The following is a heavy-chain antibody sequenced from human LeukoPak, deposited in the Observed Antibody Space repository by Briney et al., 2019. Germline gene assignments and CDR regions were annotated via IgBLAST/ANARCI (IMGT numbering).Heavy chain of an antibody. J-gene: IGHJ4*02. V-gene: IGHV4-39*01. CDR3: ATGYTSNCPYN. Sequence: SETLSLTCTVSGGSISSSSYYWGWIRQPPGKGLEWIGTIYYSGSTYYNPSLKSRVTLSVDTYKNQFSLKPRSVTAADTAVYYCATGYTSNCPYNWGQGTLVTVSS. CDR2: IYYSGST. CDR1: GGSISSSSYY. D-gene: IGHD6-13*01.